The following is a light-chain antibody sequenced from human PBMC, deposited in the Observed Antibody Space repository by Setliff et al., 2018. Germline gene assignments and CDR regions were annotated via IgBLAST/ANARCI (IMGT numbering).Light chain of an antibody. Sequence: QSVLTQPPSVSGAPGQRVTISCTGTSSNIGAGFGVHWYQQLPGTAPKLLIYGNNNRPSGVPDRFSGSKSGTSASLTVSGLQAEDEADYYCSSYAASYNPYVFGTGTKVTVL. CDR2: GNN. J-gene: IGLJ1*01. CDR1: SSNIGAGFG. CDR3: SSYAASYNPYV. V-gene: IGLV1-40*01.